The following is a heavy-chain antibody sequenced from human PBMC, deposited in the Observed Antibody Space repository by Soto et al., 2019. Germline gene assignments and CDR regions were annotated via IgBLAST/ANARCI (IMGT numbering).Heavy chain of an antibody. CDR3: TKVSPQWLVHDY. V-gene: IGHV3-53*01. J-gene: IGHJ4*02. CDR2: IHFGGNT. Sequence: FPRLSCAASGFTVSGDYVSWVRQAPGKGLECVSVIHFGGNTYYADSVKGRFTVSRDNSKNTLYLQMNSLRVEDTAIYFCTKVSPQWLVHDYWGQGTLVTVSS. D-gene: IGHD6-19*01. CDR1: GFTVSGDY.